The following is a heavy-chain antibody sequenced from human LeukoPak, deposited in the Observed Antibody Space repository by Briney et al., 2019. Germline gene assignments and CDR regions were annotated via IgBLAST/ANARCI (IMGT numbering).Heavy chain of an antibody. Sequence: SETLSLTCAVYGGSFCGYYWSWIRQPPGKGLEWIGEINHGGSTNYNPSLKSRVTISVDTSKNQFSLKLTSVTAADPAVYYCARGMAVAGRGNWFDPWGQGTLVTVSS. V-gene: IGHV4-34*01. D-gene: IGHD6-19*01. J-gene: IGHJ5*02. CDR3: ARGMAVAGRGNWFDP. CDR1: GGSFCGYY. CDR2: INHGGST.